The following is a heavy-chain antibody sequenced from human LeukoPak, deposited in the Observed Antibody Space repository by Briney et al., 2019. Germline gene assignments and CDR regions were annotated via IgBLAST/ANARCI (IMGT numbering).Heavy chain of an antibody. Sequence: SETLSLTCTVSGGSIISSDYHWGWVRQPPGKGLEWIGTISYSGNTDYNPSLRSRVTISVDTSNNQFSLRLGSVTAADKAVYHCARHCCSGPAKRVFDIWGQGTMVTVSS. J-gene: IGHJ3*02. CDR1: GGSIISSDYH. CDR2: ISYSGNT. D-gene: IGHD2-15*01. CDR3: ARHCCSGPAKRVFDI. V-gene: IGHV4-39*01.